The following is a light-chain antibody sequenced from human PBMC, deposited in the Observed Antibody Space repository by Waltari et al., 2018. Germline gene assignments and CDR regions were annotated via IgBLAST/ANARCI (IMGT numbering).Light chain of an antibody. V-gene: IGLV2-14*03. Sequence: QSALTQPASVSGSPGQSIIISCTGSNSDIGNYKYVSWYQQHPGKAPKHIIYDISNRPSGVSSRFSGSKSGNTASLTISGLQAEDEADYYCSSYTSSSTLVVFGGGTKLTVL. CDR2: DIS. J-gene: IGLJ2*01. CDR1: NSDIGNYKY. CDR3: SSYTSSSTLVV.